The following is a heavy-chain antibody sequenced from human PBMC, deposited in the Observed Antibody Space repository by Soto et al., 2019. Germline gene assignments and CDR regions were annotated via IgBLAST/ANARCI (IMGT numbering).Heavy chain of an antibody. D-gene: IGHD3-22*01. Sequence: PSETLSLTCTVSGGSISSSSYYWGWIRQPPGKGLEWIGSIYYSGSTYYNPSLKSRVTISVDTSKNQFSLKLSSVTAADTAVYYCAGLGITMIVVDSYYYGMDVWGQGTTVTVSS. CDR2: IYYSGST. CDR3: AGLGITMIVVDSYYYGMDV. J-gene: IGHJ6*02. V-gene: IGHV4-39*01. CDR1: GGSISSSSYY.